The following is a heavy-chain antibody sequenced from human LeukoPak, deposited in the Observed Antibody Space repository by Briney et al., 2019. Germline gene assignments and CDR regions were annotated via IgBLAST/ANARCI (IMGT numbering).Heavy chain of an antibody. J-gene: IGHJ5*02. CDR1: GYTFISYG. D-gene: IGHD2-2*01. CDR3: ARDVGDIVTIPAAISVP. CDR2: ISAYNGNT. V-gene: IGHV1-18*01. Sequence: ASVKVSCKASGYTFISYGISWVRQAPGQGLEWMGWISAYNGNTNYAQMLQGRVTITTDTSTSTAYMEVRSLRSDDTAMYYCARDVGDIVTIPAAISVPWGQGTLVTVSS.